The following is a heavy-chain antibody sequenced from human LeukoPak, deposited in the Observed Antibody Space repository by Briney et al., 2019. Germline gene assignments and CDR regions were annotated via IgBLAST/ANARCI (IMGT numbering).Heavy chain of an antibody. D-gene: IGHD6-19*01. CDR1: GFIFKNYA. J-gene: IGHJ5*01. Sequence: GGSLRLSCTVSGFIFKNYAMTWVRQAPGKGLKWVSAVSGSGGSTFYADSVRGRCTISRDNSKNTLYLQMNSLRAEDTAVYYCAKGGQWLPYYFDSWGQGTLVTVSS. V-gene: IGHV3-23*01. CDR3: AKGGQWLPYYFDS. CDR2: VSGSGGST.